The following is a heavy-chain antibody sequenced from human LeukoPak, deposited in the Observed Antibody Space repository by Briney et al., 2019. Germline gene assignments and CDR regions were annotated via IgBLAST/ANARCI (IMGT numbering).Heavy chain of an antibody. V-gene: IGHV4-61*02. CDR1: GGSISSGSYY. Sequence: SQTLSLTCTVSGGSISSGSYYWIWIRQPAGKGLEWIGRIYTSGSTSYNSTLKSRVTISVDTSKNQFSLNLSSVTAADTAVYYCARSPSPPAYYYHMDVWGKGTTVTISS. CDR2: IYTSGST. J-gene: IGHJ6*03. CDR3: ARSPSPPAYYYHMDV.